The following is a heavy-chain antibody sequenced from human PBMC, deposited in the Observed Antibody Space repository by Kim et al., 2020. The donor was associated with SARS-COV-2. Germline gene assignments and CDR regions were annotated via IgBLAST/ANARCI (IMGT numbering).Heavy chain of an antibody. J-gene: IGHJ4*02. D-gene: IGHD3-22*01. V-gene: IGHV3-11*06. CDR3: ARARNTYYYDSSGDQGY. Sequence: VKDRFTISRDNAKNSLYLQMNSLRAEDTAVYYCARARNTYYYDSSGDQGYWGQGTLVTVSS.